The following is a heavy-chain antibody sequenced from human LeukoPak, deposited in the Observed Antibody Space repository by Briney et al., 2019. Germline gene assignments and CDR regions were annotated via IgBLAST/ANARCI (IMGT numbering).Heavy chain of an antibody. CDR2: INPNSGGT. Sequence: GASVKVSCKAFGYTFTSNYMHWVRQAPGQGLEWMGWINPNSGGTNYAQKFQGRVTMTRDTSISTAYMELSRLRSDDTAVYYCARDFDRGYSSSDGDYYYYYMDVWGKGTTVTVSS. D-gene: IGHD5-18*01. J-gene: IGHJ6*03. V-gene: IGHV1-2*02. CDR1: GYTFTSNY. CDR3: ARDFDRGYSSSDGDYYYYYMDV.